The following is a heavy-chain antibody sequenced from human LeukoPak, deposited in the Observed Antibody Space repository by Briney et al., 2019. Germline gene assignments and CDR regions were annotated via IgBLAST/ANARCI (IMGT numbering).Heavy chain of an antibody. D-gene: IGHD5-12*01. Sequence: GGSLRLSCAASGFTFSSYAMSWVRQAPGKGLEWVSAISGSGGSTYYADSVKGRFTISRDNSKNTLYLQMNSLRAEDTAVYYCASYIVATIVGPGYYYYGTDVWGQGTTVTVSS. CDR3: ASYIVATIVGPGYYYYGTDV. V-gene: IGHV3-23*01. CDR2: ISGSGGST. J-gene: IGHJ6*02. CDR1: GFTFSSYA.